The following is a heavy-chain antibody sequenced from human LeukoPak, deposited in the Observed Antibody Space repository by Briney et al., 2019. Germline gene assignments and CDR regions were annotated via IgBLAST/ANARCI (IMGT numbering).Heavy chain of an antibody. J-gene: IGHJ4*02. V-gene: IGHV4-4*07. CDR1: DDSISSYY. CDR3: ARGPPPDFDY. Sequence: SETLSLTCTVSDDSISSYYWSWIRQPAGKGLEWIGRIHPSGSTNYNPSLKSRVTLSADTSKNQFSLKLSSVTAADTAVYYCARGPPPDFDYWGRGTLVTVSS. CDR2: IHPSGST.